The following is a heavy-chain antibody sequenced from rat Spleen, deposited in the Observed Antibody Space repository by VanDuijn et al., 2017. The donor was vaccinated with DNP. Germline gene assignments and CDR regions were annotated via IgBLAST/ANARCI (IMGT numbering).Heavy chain of an antibody. CDR2: ISYDGSST. Sequence: EVQLVASGGGFVQPGRSLKLSCVGSGFIFSDYDMAWVRQAPKKGLEWVATISYDGSSTYYRDSVKGRFTISRDNAKSTLYLQMDSLRSEDTATYYCTTEAADYWGQGVMVTVSS. CDR1: GFIFSDYD. J-gene: IGHJ2*01. V-gene: IGHV5-7*01. CDR3: TTEAADY.